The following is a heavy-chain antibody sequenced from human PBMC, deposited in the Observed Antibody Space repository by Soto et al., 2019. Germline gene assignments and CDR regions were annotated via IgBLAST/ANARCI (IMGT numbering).Heavy chain of an antibody. D-gene: IGHD2-15*01. J-gene: IGHJ6*02. CDR1: GGSISSSNYY. CDR2: IYYSGST. CDR3: ARQVGDYYCDMDV. V-gene: IGHV4-39*01. Sequence: SETLSLTCTVSGGSISSSNYYWGWIRQPPGKGLEWIGSIYYSGSTYYNPSLKSRVTISVDTSKNQFSLKLSSVTAADTAVYYCARQVGDYYCDMDVWGQGTTVTVSS.